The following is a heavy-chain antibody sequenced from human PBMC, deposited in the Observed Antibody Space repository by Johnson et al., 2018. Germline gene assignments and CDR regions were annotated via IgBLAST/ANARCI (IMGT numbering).Heavy chain of an antibody. Sequence: QVQLQQWGAGLLKPSETMSLTCAVYGGSFSGYYWSWIRRPPGKGLEWIGEINHRGSTNYNPSLKSRVTLSVDTSKNQFSLKLSSVSAADTAVYYCASSPNCRGGSCDGDYDYHYMDAWGKGTTVTVSS. D-gene: IGHD2-15*01. CDR2: INHRGST. CDR1: GGSFSGYY. V-gene: IGHV4-34*01. J-gene: IGHJ6*03. CDR3: ASSPNCRGGSCDGDYDYHYMDA.